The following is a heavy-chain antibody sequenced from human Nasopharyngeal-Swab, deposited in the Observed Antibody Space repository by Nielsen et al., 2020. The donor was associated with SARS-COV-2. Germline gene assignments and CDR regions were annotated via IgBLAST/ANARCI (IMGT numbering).Heavy chain of an antibody. CDR1: GYTFTGYY. J-gene: IGHJ4*02. CDR3: ARVSCSSTSCTREFDY. D-gene: IGHD2-2*01. Sequence: ASVKVSCKASGYTFTGYYMHWVRQAPGQGLEWMGWINPNSGGTNYAQKFQGWVTMTRDTSISTAYMELSRLRSDDTAVYYCARVSCSSTSCTREFDYWGQGTLVTVSS. CDR2: INPNSGGT. V-gene: IGHV1-2*04.